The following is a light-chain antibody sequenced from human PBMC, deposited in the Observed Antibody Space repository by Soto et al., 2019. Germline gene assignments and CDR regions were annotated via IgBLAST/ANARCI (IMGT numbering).Light chain of an antibody. J-gene: IGKJ1*01. CDR3: QQYIDWPRT. V-gene: IGKV3-15*01. CDR1: QSVANR. Sequence: EIVMTQSPATLSVSPGERATLSCRASQSVANRLAWYQHTPGQAPTLLIYGAIYRATGVPAKFSGSGSGTEFTLTITSLQSEDFALYYCQQYIDWPRTFGQGTKVDIK. CDR2: GAI.